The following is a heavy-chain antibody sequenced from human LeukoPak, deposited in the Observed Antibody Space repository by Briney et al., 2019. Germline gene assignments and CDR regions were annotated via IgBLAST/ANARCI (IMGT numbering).Heavy chain of an antibody. CDR1: GFTFSSYA. D-gene: IGHD5-12*01. Sequence: GGSLRLSCAASGFTFSSYAMSWVRQAPGKGLEWVSAISGSGGSTYYADSVKGRFTISRDNSKNTLHLQMNSLRAEDTAVYYCAKDRARWLRFRDYYYYGMDVWGQGTTVTVSS. V-gene: IGHV3-23*01. CDR2: ISGSGGST. J-gene: IGHJ6*02. CDR3: AKDRARWLRFRDYYYYGMDV.